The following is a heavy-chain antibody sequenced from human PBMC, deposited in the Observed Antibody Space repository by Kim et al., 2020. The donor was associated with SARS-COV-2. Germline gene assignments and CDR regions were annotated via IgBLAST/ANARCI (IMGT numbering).Heavy chain of an antibody. CDR3: ARPPIECLVSPYYFDS. CDR2: FRVRGSSG. CDR1: GFTFGNYA. J-gene: IGHJ4*02. V-gene: IGHV3-23*01. Sequence: GGSLRLSCVGSGFTFGNYAMTWFRKAPGRGLDCVSAFRVRGSSGAYADPVKGRFTISRDNSKNTGYLQNNSPRIKGTAIYFCARPPIECLVSPYYFDSWGQGILVTVS. D-gene: IGHD2-21*01.